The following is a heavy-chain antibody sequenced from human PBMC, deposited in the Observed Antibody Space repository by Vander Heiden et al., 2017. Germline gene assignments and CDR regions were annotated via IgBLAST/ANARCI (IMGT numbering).Heavy chain of an antibody. Sequence: QVQLVQSGGEVKKPGASMKVSCKASGYTFSDYYITGVRQAPGQGLEWMGWMNPNSGDTNYAQKFQDRVTMTRDTSINTAYMEVSRLRSDDTAVYYCARNSPYNYVWGIIDYWGQGTLVTVSS. J-gene: IGHJ4*02. V-gene: IGHV1-2*02. CDR3: ARNSPYNYVWGIIDY. CDR2: MNPNSGDT. CDR1: GYTFSDYY. D-gene: IGHD3-16*01.